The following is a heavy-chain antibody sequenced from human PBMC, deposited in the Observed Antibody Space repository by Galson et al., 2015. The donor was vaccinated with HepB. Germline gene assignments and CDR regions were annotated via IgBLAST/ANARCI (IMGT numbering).Heavy chain of an antibody. J-gene: IGHJ5*01. Sequence: SVKVSCKASGYTFSSYAIQWVRQAPGQRLEWMGWISAGTGNTKYSQKFQGRLTITRDTSASTAYMELSSLTSEDTAVYYCARPVDHDTSGYYIGWFDSWGQGTLVTVSS. D-gene: IGHD3-22*01. CDR3: ARPVDHDTSGYYIGWFDS. CDR1: GYTFSSYA. CDR2: ISAGTGNT. V-gene: IGHV1-3*01.